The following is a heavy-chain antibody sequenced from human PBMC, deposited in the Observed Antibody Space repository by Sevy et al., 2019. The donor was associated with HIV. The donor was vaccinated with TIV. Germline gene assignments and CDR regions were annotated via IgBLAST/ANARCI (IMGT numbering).Heavy chain of an antibody. Sequence: GGSLRLSCAASGFTFSSYSMNWVRQAPGKGLEWVSYISSSSSTIYYAGSVKGRFTISRDNAKNSLYLQMNSLRDEDTAVYYCARDLGDIVLVPAAIHPYGMDVWGQGTTVTVSS. J-gene: IGHJ6*02. V-gene: IGHV3-48*02. CDR3: ARDLGDIVLVPAAIHPYGMDV. D-gene: IGHD2-2*01. CDR1: GFTFSSYS. CDR2: ISSSSSTI.